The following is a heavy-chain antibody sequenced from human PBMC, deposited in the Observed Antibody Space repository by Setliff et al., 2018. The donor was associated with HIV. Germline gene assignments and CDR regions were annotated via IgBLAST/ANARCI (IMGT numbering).Heavy chain of an antibody. J-gene: IGHJ5*02. CDR3: ARTVYGDYGGDLNWLDP. D-gene: IGHD4-17*01. V-gene: IGHV7-4-1*02. Sequence: ASVKVSCKASGYTFTSYAMNWVRQAPGQGLEWMGWINTNTGSPTYAQAFTGRFVFSVDTSITTAFLEISNLKAGDTAVYYCARTVYGDYGGDLNWLDPWGQGSLVTVSS. CDR1: GYTFTSYA. CDR2: INTNTGSP.